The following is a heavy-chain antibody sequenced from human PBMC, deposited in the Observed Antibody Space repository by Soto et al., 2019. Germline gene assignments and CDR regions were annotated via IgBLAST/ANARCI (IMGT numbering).Heavy chain of an antibody. CDR3: ARLATGTTLDY. J-gene: IGHJ4*02. Sequence: LRLSCAASGFTVSANYMTWVRQAPGKGLEWVSVIYSGGSTYYADSMKGRFTISRDNSKNTVYLQMNSLRAEDTAVYYCARLATGTTLDYWAQGSMVTVYS. CDR1: GFTVSANY. V-gene: IGHV3-53*01. D-gene: IGHD1-7*01. CDR2: IYSGGST.